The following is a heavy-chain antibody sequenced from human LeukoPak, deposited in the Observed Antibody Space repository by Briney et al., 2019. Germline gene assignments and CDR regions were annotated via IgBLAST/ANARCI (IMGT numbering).Heavy chain of an antibody. CDR3: ARGHDSSGYLYYYYYMDV. D-gene: IGHD3-22*01. CDR2: ITPIFGTA. J-gene: IGHJ6*03. V-gene: IGHV1-69*01. Sequence: GGSVKVSCKASGGTFSSYAISWVRQAPGQGLEWMGGITPIFGTANYAQKFQGRVTITADESTSTAYMELSSLRSEDTAVYYCARGHDSSGYLYYYYYMDVWGKGTTVTVSS. CDR1: GGTFSSYA.